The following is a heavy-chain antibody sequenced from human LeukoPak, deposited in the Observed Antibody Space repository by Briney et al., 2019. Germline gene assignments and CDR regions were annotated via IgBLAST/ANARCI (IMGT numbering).Heavy chain of an antibody. CDR3: ARGIVVPAAIDSYYYYMDV. V-gene: IGHV3-64*01. J-gene: IGHJ6*03. CDR1: GFTLSSYA. CDR2: ISSNGGST. D-gene: IGHD2-2*01. Sequence: GGSLRLSCAASGFTLSSYAMHWVRQAPGKGLEYVSAISSNGGSTYYANSVKGRFTISRDNSKNTLYLQMGSLRAEDMAVYYCARGIVVPAAIDSYYYYMDVWGKGTTVTVSS.